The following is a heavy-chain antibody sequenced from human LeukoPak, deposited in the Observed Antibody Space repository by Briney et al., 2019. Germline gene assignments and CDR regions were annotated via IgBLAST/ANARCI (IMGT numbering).Heavy chain of an antibody. CDR1: GVSVSSNY. V-gene: IGHV4-30-4*01. CDR3: ARESMVRGVPMAIDY. CDR2: IYYSGST. J-gene: IGHJ4*02. D-gene: IGHD3-10*01. Sequence: SETLSLTCTVSGVSVSSNYWSWIRQPPGKGLEWIGYIYYSGSTYYNPSLKSRVTISVDTSKNQFSLKLSSVTAADTAVYYCARESMVRGVPMAIDYWGQGTLVTVSS.